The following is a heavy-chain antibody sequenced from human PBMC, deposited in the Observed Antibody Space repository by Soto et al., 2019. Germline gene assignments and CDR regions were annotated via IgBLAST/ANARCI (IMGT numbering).Heavy chain of an antibody. CDR3: AKTESRLRLGELSYFDY. J-gene: IGHJ4*02. Sequence: GGSLRLSCAASGFTFSSYAMSWVRQAPGKGLEWVSAISGSGGSTYYADSVKGRFTISRDNSKNTLYLQMNSLRAEDTAVYYCAKTESRLRLGELSYFDYWGQGTLVTVSS. CDR2: ISGSGGST. CDR1: GFTFSSYA. V-gene: IGHV3-23*01. D-gene: IGHD3-16*02.